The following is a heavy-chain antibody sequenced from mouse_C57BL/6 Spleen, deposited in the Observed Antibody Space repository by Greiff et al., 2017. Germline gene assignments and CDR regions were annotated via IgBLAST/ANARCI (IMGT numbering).Heavy chain of an antibody. CDR3: ARDHYYYGSRGYFDY. V-gene: IGHV3-6*01. CDR1: GYSITSGYY. D-gene: IGHD1-1*01. Sequence: EVQLVESGPGLVKPSQSLSLTCSVTGYSITSGYYWNWIRQFPGNKLEWMGYISYDGSHNYNPSLKNRISITRDTSKNQFFLKLNSVTTEDTATYYCARDHYYYGSRGYFDYWGQGTTLTVSS. J-gene: IGHJ2*01. CDR2: ISYDGSH.